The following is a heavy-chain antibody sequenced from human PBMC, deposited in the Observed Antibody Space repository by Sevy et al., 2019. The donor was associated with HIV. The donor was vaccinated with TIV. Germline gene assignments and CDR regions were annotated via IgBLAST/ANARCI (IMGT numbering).Heavy chain of an antibody. Sequence: GGSLRLSCAASGFTFSSYSMNWARQAPGKGLEWVSYISSSSSTIYYADSVKGRFTISRDNAKNSLYLQMNSLRAEDTAVYYCARMGHGDYVRFYYYYYGMDVWGQGTTVTVSS. D-gene: IGHD4-17*01. CDR1: GFTFSSYS. V-gene: IGHV3-48*01. J-gene: IGHJ6*02. CDR2: ISSSSSTI. CDR3: ARMGHGDYVRFYYYYYGMDV.